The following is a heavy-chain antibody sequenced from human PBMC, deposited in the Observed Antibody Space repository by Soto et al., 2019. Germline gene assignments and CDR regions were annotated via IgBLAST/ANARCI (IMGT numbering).Heavy chain of an antibody. V-gene: IGHV1-69*02. D-gene: IGHD3-10*01. CDR2: VNPILSMS. CDR1: GDTFNFYS. Sequence: QVQLVQSGAAVKSAGSSVKVSCKASGDTFNFYSINWVRQAPGLGLEWVGRVNPILSMSNYAQRFQGRVTMTADKSTGTAYMELRRLRSEETAIYYCASNYGSGSRAFDSWGQGALVTVSS. CDR3: ASNYGSGSRAFDS. J-gene: IGHJ4*02.